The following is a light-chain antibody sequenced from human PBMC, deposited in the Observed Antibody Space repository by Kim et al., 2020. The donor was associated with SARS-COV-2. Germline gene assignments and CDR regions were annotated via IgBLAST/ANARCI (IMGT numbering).Light chain of an antibody. CDR1: QSISTY. V-gene: IGKV1-39*01. Sequence: DIQMTQSPSSLSAYVGDRVTITCRASQSISTYLNWFQQKPGKPPKLLIYAASNLQRGVPSRFSGSGSGTDFTLTISSLQAEDFASYFCQQSYGISWTLGQGTKVDIK. CDR2: AAS. J-gene: IGKJ1*01. CDR3: QQSYGISWT.